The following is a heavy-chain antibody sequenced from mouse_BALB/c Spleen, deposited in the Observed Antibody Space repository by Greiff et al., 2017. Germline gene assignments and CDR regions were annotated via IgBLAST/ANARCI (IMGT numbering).Heavy chain of an antibody. J-gene: IGHJ1*01. D-gene: IGHD2-4*01. V-gene: IGHV3-2*02. CDR3: ARCPMITGYFDV. Sequence: EVKLQESGPGLVKPSQSLSLTCTVTGYSITSDYAWNWIRQFPGNKLEWMGYISYSGSTSYNPSLKSRISITRDTSKNQFFLQLNSVTTEDTATYYCARCPMITGYFDVWGAGTTVTVSS. CDR1: GYSITSDYA. CDR2: ISYSGST.